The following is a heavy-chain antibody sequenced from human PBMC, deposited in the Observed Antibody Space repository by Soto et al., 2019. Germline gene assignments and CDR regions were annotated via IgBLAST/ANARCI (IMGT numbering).Heavy chain of an antibody. CDR1: GGPMSGYY. CDR3: ARRDSSGWYSYFDF. J-gene: IGHJ4*02. D-gene: IGHD6-19*01. Sequence: QVQLQESGPGLVKPSETLSLTCTVSGGPMSGYYWSWIRQPPGKGLEWIGYIYYSGSSNYNPSLKSRVTLSVDTSENQFSLTLHSVTAADTAVYYCARRDSSGWYSYFDFWGQGTLVTVSA. V-gene: IGHV4-59*08. CDR2: IYYSGSS.